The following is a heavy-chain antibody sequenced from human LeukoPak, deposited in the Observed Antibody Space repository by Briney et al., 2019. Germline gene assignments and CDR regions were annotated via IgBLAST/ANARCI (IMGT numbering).Heavy chain of an antibody. V-gene: IGHV1-69*04. D-gene: IGHD3-3*01. J-gene: IGHJ6*02. CDR3: ARYYDFWSGYYGYYGMDV. CDR1: GGTFSSYA. Sequence: ASVKVSCKASGGTFSSYAISRVRQAPGQGLEWMGRIIPILGIANYAQKFQGRVTITADKSTSTAYMELSSLRSEDTAVYYCARYYDFWSGYYGYYGMDVWGQGTTVTVSS. CDR2: IIPILGIA.